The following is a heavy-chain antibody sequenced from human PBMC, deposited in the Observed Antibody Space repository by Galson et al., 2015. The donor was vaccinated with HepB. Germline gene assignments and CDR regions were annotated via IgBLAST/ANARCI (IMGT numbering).Heavy chain of an antibody. D-gene: IGHD3-10*01. J-gene: IGHJ4*02. CDR3: AKDSSPDYYGSGSYILAPY. CDR1: GFTFSSYA. CDR2: ISGSGGST. Sequence: SLRLSCAASGFTFSSYAMTWVRQAPGKGLEWVSSISGSGGSTYYADSVKGRFTISRDNSKNTLYVQMNSLRAEDTAVYYCAKDSSPDYYGSGSYILAPYWGQGTLVTVSS. V-gene: IGHV3-23*01.